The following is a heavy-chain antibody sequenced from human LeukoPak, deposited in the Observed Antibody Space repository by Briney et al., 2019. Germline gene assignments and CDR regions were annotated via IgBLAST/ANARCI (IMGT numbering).Heavy chain of an antibody. Sequence: GASVKVSCKASGYSFTSHYMHWVRQAPGQGLEWLGLINPSGTYTLYAQKFQGRVTMTRDMSTTTDYMELSSLRSEDTAVYYCARDQWGLGGSGGLWGQGTLVTVSS. CDR2: INPSGTYT. CDR3: ARDQWGLGGSGGL. CDR1: GYSFTSHY. D-gene: IGHD3-10*01. J-gene: IGHJ4*02. V-gene: IGHV1-46*01.